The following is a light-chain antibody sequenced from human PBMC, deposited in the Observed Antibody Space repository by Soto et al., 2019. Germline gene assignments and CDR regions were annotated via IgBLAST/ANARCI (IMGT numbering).Light chain of an antibody. CDR2: EVS. CDR1: SSDVGAYDY. V-gene: IGLV2-14*03. Sequence: QSVLTQPASVSGSPGQSIAISCTGSSSDVGAYDYVSWYQQHPDKAPRLIMYEVSYRPSGVSNRFSGSKSVNTATLTISGLQAEDEGDYCCSSHTTSDTRVFGTGTKVTVL. J-gene: IGLJ1*01. CDR3: SSHTTSDTRV.